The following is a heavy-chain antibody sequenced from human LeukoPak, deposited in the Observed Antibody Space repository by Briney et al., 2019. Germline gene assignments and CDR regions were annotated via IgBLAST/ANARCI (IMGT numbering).Heavy chain of an antibody. V-gene: IGHV4-39*01. CDR3: ARWPID. Sequence: SETLSLTCTVSGDSISSSHYYWGWIRQSPGKGLEWIGSIYSGGETHYNPSLNSRVTIFLDTSKNRFSLNLISVTATDTAVYYCARWPIDWGQGTLVTVSS. CDR1: GDSISSSHYY. J-gene: IGHJ4*02. CDR2: IYSGGET.